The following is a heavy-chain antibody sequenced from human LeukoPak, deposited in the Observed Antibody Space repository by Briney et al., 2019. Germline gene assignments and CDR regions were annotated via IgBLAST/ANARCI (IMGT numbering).Heavy chain of an antibody. D-gene: IGHD2-8*01. Sequence: GASVKVSCKASGYTFTSYGISWVRQAPGQGLEWMGWISAYNGNTNYAQKLQGRVTMTTDTSTSTAYTELRSLRSDDTAVYYCARGGYCTNGVCYIDYWGQGTLVTVSS. CDR1: GYTFTSYG. J-gene: IGHJ4*02. CDR2: ISAYNGNT. V-gene: IGHV1-18*01. CDR3: ARGGYCTNGVCYIDY.